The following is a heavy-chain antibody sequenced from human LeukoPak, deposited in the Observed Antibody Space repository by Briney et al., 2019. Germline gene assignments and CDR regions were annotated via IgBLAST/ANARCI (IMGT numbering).Heavy chain of an antibody. CDR3: ARDSASGSYYHAD. CDR1: GFTLSSYG. V-gene: IGHV3-33*01. J-gene: IGHJ4*02. D-gene: IGHD3-10*01. Sequence: GRSLRLSCAASGFTLSSYGMHWVRQAPGKGLEWVVVIWYDGSNKYYADSVKGRFTISRDNSKNTLYLQMNSLRAEDTAVYYCARDSASGSYYHADWGQGTLVTVSS. CDR2: IWYDGSNK.